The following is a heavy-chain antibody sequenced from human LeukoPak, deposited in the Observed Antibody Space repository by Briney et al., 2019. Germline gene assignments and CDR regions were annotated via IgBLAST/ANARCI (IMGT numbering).Heavy chain of an antibody. Sequence: PSETLSLTCTVSGGSISGYYWSWIRQPPGKGLEWIGRIYTSGSTNYNPSLKSRVTISVDTFKNQFSLKMPSVPAADTAVYYCARVDDFWSGNGWFDPWGQGTLLTVSS. J-gene: IGHJ5*02. CDR2: IYTSGST. V-gene: IGHV4-4*07. D-gene: IGHD3-3*01. CDR1: GGSISGYY. CDR3: ARVDDFWSGNGWFDP.